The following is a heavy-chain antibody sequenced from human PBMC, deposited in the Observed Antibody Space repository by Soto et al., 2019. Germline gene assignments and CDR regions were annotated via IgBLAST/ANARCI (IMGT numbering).Heavy chain of an antibody. CDR2: VNPNSGNT. J-gene: IGHJ6*01. D-gene: IGHD4-17*01. CDR1: GYTFTSYD. CDR3: ASYGAYYYGMDV. Sequence: ASVKVSCKASGYTFTSYDINWVRQATGQGLEWMGWVNPNSGNTGYAQKFQGRVPMTRNTSISTAYMELSSLRSENTAVYYCASYGAYYYGMDVWGPGTTVTVSS. V-gene: IGHV1-8*01.